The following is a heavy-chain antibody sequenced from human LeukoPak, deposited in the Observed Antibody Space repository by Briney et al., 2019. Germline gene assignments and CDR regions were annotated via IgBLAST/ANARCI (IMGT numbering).Heavy chain of an antibody. Sequence: GRSLRLSCAASGFTFDDYAMHWVRQAPGKGLEWVSGISWNSGSIGYADSVKGRFTISRDNAKNSLYLQMNSLRAEDTALYYCAKSLKRRFSGESITGTTLGYYFDYWGQGTLVTVSS. CDR1: GFTFDDYA. CDR2: ISWNSGSI. V-gene: IGHV3-9*01. D-gene: IGHD1-20*01. CDR3: AKSLKRRFSGESITGTTLGYYFDY. J-gene: IGHJ4*02.